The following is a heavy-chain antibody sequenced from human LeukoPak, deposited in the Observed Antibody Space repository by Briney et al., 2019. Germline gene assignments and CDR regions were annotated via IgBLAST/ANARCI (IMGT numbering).Heavy chain of an antibody. CDR3: AKSVLRFLEWLPDYYHYYGMDV. D-gene: IGHD3-3*01. CDR1: GFTFSSCA. V-gene: IGHV3-23*01. Sequence: GGSLRLSCAASGFTFSSCAMSWVRQAPGKGLEWVSAISGSGGSTYYADSVKGRFTISRDNSKNTLYLQMNSLRAEDTAVYYCAKSVLRFLEWLPDYYHYYGMDVWGQGTTATVSS. CDR2: ISGSGGST. J-gene: IGHJ6*02.